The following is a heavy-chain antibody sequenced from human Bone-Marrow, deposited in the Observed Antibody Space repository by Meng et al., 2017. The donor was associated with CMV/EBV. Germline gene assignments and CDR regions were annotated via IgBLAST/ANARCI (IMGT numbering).Heavy chain of an antibody. Sequence: SETLSLTCTVSGGSISSSSYYWGWIRQPPGKGLEWIGSIYYSGSTYYNPSLKSRVTISVDTSKNQFSLKLSSVTAEDTAVYYCARNYNFWSVTGGYFYYGLDVWGQGTTVTVSS. V-gene: IGHV4-39*07. D-gene: IGHD3-3*01. CDR1: GGSISSSSYY. CDR2: IYYSGST. J-gene: IGHJ6*02. CDR3: ARNYNFWSVTGGYFYYGLDV.